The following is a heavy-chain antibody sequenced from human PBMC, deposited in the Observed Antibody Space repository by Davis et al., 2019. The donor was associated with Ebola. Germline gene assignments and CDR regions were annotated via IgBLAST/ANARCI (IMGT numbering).Heavy chain of an antibody. CDR1: GYIFTSYA. V-gene: IGHV1-3*01. J-gene: IGHJ4*02. CDR3: ARGFITMVRGDLYYFDY. D-gene: IGHD3-10*01. Sequence: ASVKVSCKASGYIFTSYAMHWVRQAPGQRLEWMGWINGGNGDTKYLQKFRDRVTITRDTSASTVYMELSSLRSEDTAVYYCARGFITMVRGDLYYFDYWGQGTLVTVSS. CDR2: INGGNGDT.